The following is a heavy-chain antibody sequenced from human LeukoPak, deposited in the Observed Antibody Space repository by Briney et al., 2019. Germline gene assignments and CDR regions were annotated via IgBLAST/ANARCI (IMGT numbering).Heavy chain of an antibody. J-gene: IGHJ5*02. Sequence: AEALKISCTGSGYGFSIYWIGWVRHTRRKGLGWMGIISSGDSDVRYSPSFEGQVTISADKSISTAYLQWSSLTASDTANYYCARSGGSGYNWFDPWGQGTLVTVSS. D-gene: IGHD2-15*01. CDR1: GYGFSIYW. V-gene: IGHV5-51*01. CDR3: ARSGGSGYNWFDP. CDR2: ISSGDSDV.